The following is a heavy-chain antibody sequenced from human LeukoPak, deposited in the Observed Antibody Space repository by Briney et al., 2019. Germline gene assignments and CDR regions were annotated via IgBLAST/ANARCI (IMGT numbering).Heavy chain of an antibody. CDR1: GYTFTGYY. Sequence: GASVKVSCKASGYTFTGYYMHWVRQAPGQGLEWMGWINPNSGGTNYAQKFQGRVTMTRDTSISTAYMELSRLRSDDTAVYYCARGAAYCGGDCLENFDYWGQGTLVTVSS. CDR2: INPNSGGT. V-gene: IGHV1-2*02. J-gene: IGHJ4*02. CDR3: ARGAAYCGGDCLENFDY. D-gene: IGHD2-21*02.